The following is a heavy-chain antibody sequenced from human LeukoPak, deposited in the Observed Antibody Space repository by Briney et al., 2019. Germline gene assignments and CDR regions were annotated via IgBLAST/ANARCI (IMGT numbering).Heavy chain of an antibody. CDR1: GGSISSYY. D-gene: IGHD5-24*01. CDR2: IYYSGRT. J-gene: IGHJ4*02. V-gene: IGHV4-59*01. Sequence: SGTLSLTCPVSGGSISSYYWSWGRQPPGKGLEGIGYIYYSGRTYYHPSLKSRVTISVDTSTNQFSLKLRSVTAADTAVYYCARGRDGYNYRFFDHWGQGTLVTVSS. CDR3: ARGRDGYNYRFFDH.